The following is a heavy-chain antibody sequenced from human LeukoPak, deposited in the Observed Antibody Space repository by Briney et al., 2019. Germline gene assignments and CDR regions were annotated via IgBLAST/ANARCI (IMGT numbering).Heavy chain of an antibody. D-gene: IGHD5-24*01. J-gene: IGHJ4*02. Sequence: GGSLRLSCTASGFTFSSYAMHWVRQAPGKGLEWVALISYDGSNKYYADSVKGRFTISRNNSKNTLYLQMNSLRVEDTAVYYCARSKDIRMGSKRGIEMDYWGQGTLVTVSS. CDR2: ISYDGSNK. CDR3: ARSKDIRMGSKRGIEMDY. CDR1: GFTFSSYA. V-gene: IGHV3-30*04.